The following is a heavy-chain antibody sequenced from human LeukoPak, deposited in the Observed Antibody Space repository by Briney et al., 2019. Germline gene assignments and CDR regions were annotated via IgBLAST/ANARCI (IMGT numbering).Heavy chain of an antibody. D-gene: IGHD1-26*01. CDR1: GGFISSSNW. Sequence: SETLSLTCAVSGGFISSSNWWSWVRQPPGKGLEWIGEIYHSGSTNYNPSLKSRVTISVDKSKNQFSLKLSSVTAADTAVYYCARVLVGATEAFDIWGQGTMVTVSS. CDR3: ARVLVGATEAFDI. V-gene: IGHV4-4*02. J-gene: IGHJ3*02. CDR2: IYHSGST.